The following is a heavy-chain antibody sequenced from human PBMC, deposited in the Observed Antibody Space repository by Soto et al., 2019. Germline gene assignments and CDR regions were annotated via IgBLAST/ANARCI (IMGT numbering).Heavy chain of an antibody. J-gene: IGHJ6*02. V-gene: IGHV1-8*01. D-gene: IGHD3-16*01. CDR3: ARDQADYSTSYYGMDV. Sequence: ASVKVSCKASGYTFTSYDINWVRQATGQGLEWMGWMNPNSGNTGYAQKFQGRVTMTRNTSISTAYMELSSLGSEDTAVYYCARDQADYSTSYYGMDVWGQGTTVTVSS. CDR2: MNPNSGNT. CDR1: GYTFTSYD.